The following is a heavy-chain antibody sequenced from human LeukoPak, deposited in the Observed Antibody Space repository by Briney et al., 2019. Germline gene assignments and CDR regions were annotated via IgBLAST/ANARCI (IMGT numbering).Heavy chain of an antibody. CDR2: IYYRGNT. Sequence: SETLSLTCVVSGGSISASNWWSWVRQPPGKGLEWIGEIYYRGNTNYNPSLKSRVSISVDRSRNQFSLKLSSVTAADTAVYYCAREGTAGTNLNWFDPWGQGTLVTVSS. V-gene: IGHV4-4*02. CDR3: AREGTAGTNLNWFDP. CDR1: GGSISASNW. D-gene: IGHD1-1*01. J-gene: IGHJ5*02.